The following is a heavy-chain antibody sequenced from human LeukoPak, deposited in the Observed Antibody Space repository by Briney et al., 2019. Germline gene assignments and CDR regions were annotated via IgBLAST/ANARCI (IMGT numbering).Heavy chain of an antibody. CDR3: TTDGGIGPRPIFDY. Sequence: GGSLRLSCPASGFIFINAWLSWVGQAPGGGLEGIGRIKSKSDGGTTDYAAPVKGRFTISRDDSRNTVYLQMNSLKTEDTTMYYCTTDGGIGPRPIFDYWGQGSLVTVSS. CDR1: GFIFINAW. V-gene: IGHV3-15*01. D-gene: IGHD6-6*01. CDR2: IKSKSDGGTT. J-gene: IGHJ4*02.